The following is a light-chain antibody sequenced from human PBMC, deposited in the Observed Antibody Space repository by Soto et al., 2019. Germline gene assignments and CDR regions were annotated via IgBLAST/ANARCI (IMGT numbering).Light chain of an antibody. Sequence: AIQMTQSPFSLSASVGDRVTITCRASQDIRDEVGWYQQKPGKAPKLLISAASNLQSGVPSRFSGSGSATDFTLTISSLQPEDFATYYCQQYNNWPQDTFGQGTKLEIK. CDR3: QQYNNWPQDT. V-gene: IGKV1-6*01. CDR2: AAS. CDR1: QDIRDE. J-gene: IGKJ2*01.